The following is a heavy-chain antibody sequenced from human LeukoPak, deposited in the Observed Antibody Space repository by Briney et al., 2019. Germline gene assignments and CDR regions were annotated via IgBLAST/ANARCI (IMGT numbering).Heavy chain of an antibody. CDR3: VRDYFCSGGTCDDCFDP. D-gene: IGHD2-15*01. J-gene: IGHJ5*02. CDR1: GYTFTNYG. Sequence: SVKVSCKASGYTFTNYGISWVRQAPGQGLEWMAWISTYDHDTNYAQKFRGRVTMTTDTSTSTAYMELRSPGSDDTAVYYCVRDYFCSGGTCDDCFDPWGQGTLVTVSS. V-gene: IGHV1-18*01. CDR2: ISTYDHDT.